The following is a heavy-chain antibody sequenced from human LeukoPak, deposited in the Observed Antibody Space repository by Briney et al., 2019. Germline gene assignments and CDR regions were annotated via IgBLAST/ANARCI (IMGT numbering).Heavy chain of an antibody. V-gene: IGHV4-4*07. D-gene: IGHD6-13*01. J-gene: IGHJ4*02. Sequence: SETLSLTCTVSGGSIGSYYWSWIRQPAGKGLEWIGRIYTSGSTNYNPSLKSRVTMSVDTSKNQFSLKLSSVTAADTAVYFCARGFGSSWYYFDYWGQGTLVTVSS. CDR3: ARGFGSSWYYFDY. CDR1: GGSIGSYY. CDR2: IYTSGST.